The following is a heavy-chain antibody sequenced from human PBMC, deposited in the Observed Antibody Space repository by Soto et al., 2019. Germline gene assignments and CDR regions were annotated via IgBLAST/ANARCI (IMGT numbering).Heavy chain of an antibody. CDR2: ISGSGGST. D-gene: IGHD6-19*01. CDR3: AKDGFIAVASFDY. V-gene: IGHV3-23*01. Sequence: GGSLRLSCAASGFTFSSYAMSWVRQAPGKGLEWVSAISGSGGSTYYADSVKGRFTISRDNSKNTLYLQMNSLRAEDTAVYYYAKDGFIAVASFDYWGQGTLVTVSS. J-gene: IGHJ4*02. CDR1: GFTFSSYA.